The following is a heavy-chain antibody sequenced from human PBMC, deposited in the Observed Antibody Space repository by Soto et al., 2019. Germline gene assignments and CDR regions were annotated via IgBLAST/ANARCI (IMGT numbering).Heavy chain of an antibody. D-gene: IGHD1-26*01. J-gene: IGHJ4*02. CDR1: GYTFTGYD. CDR3: AGEKVGSTGVDF. CDR2: MNPNSGNT. V-gene: IGHV1-8*01. Sequence: QARLVQSGAEVKKPGASVKVSCKASGYTFTGYDINWVRQATGQGLEWMGWMNPNSGNTGYAQNFQARVTMTRDNSITTAYMELTSLRDDDSAVYYCAGEKVGSTGVDFWGQGTRVTVSS.